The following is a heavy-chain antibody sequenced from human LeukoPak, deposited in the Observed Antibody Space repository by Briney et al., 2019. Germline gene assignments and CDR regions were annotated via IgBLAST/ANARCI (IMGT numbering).Heavy chain of an antibody. CDR3: VRDGGPIEY. J-gene: IGHJ4*02. V-gene: IGHV4-59*01. CDR2: IYYSGST. D-gene: IGHD3-10*01. CDR1: GDSISSYY. Sequence: SETLSLTCTVSGDSISSYYWSWIRQPPGKGLEWIGYIYYSGSTNYNPSLKSRVTISVDTSKNQFSLKLPSVTAADTAVYYCVRDGGPIEYWGQGILVTVSS.